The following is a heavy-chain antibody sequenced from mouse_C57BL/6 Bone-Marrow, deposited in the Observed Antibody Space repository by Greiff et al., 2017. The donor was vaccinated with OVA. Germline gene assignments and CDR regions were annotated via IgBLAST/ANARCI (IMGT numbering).Heavy chain of an antibody. V-gene: IGHV1-53*01. J-gene: IGHJ3*01. Sequence: QVQLQQSGTELVKPGASVKLSCKASGYTFTSYWMHWVKQRPGQGLEWIGNINPSNGGTNYNEKFKSKATLTVDKSSSTAYMQLSSLTSEDSAVYYCARGWLLGAWFAYWGQGTLVTVSA. CDR2: INPSNGGT. CDR1: GYTFTSYW. D-gene: IGHD2-3*01. CDR3: ARGWLLGAWFAY.